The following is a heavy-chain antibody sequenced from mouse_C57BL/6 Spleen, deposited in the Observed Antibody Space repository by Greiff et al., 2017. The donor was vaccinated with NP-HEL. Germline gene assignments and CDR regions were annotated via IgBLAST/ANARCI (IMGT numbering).Heavy chain of an antibody. D-gene: IGHD1-1*02. Sequence: DVQLVESGGDLVKPGGSLKLSCAASGFTFSSYGMSWVRQTPDKRLEWVATISSGGSYTYYPDSVKGRFTISRDNAKNTLYLQMSSLKSEDTAMYYCARSSNYRGYFDVWGTGTTVTVSS. CDR2: ISSGGSYT. J-gene: IGHJ1*03. CDR1: GFTFSSYG. CDR3: ARSSNYRGYFDV. V-gene: IGHV5-6*01.